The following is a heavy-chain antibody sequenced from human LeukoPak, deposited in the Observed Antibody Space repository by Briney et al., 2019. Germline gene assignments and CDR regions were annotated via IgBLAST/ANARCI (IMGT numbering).Heavy chain of an antibody. D-gene: IGHD3-10*01. CDR1: GYIFTNYY. CDR3: ARGPYGTGPPSPAYYYSMDV. CDR2: INTRDGSR. V-gene: IGHV1-46*01. J-gene: IGHJ6*04. Sequence: AAVKVSCKSSGYIFTNYYMHWVRQPPAQGLEWMGMINTRDGSRSYAQKFQGRVTMTRDKSTSTVYMELSGLRSEDTAVYNCARGPYGTGPPSPAYYYSMDVWGEGTRVTVSS.